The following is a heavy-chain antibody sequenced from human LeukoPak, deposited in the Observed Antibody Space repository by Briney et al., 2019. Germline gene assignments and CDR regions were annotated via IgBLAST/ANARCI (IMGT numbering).Heavy chain of an antibody. V-gene: IGHV4-59*08. CDR3: AGTWIQLWLPRDYYYGMDV. CDR1: GGSPSSYY. Sequence: PPETLSLTCTLSGGSPSSYYWSWIRHPPEEGREWIGYTYYSGSTNYKPYLRSRVTISVDTSKNQFSLKLSSVTAADTAVYYCAGTWIQLWLPRDYYYGMDVWGQGTTVTVSS. CDR2: TYYSGST. D-gene: IGHD5-18*01. J-gene: IGHJ6*02.